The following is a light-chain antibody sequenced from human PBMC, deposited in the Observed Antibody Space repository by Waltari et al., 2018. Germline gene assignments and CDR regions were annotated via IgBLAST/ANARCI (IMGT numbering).Light chain of an antibody. CDR3: SSYTSSSYV. V-gene: IGLV2-14*01. CDR1: SSDVDDYHY. Sequence: QSALTQPASVSGSPGQSITISCTGTSSDVDDYHYVSWYQQHPAKAPRLIIYDVTKRPSRVSNRFFASKAGNTASLTSSGLQAEDEADYYCSSYTSSSYVFGTGTKVTVL. J-gene: IGLJ1*01. CDR2: DVT.